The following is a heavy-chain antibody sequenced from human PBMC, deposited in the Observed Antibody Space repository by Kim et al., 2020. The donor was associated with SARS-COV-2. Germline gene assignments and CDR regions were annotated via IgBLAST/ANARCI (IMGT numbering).Heavy chain of an antibody. CDR3: ARGPGYGSGSYAPPNDY. CDR1: GYTFTSYA. V-gene: IGHV1-3*01. Sequence: ASVKVSYKASGYTFTSYAMHWVRQAPGQRLEWMGWINAGNGNTKYSQKFQGRVTITRDTSASTAYMELSSLRSEDTAVYYCARGPGYGSGSYAPPNDYWGQGTLVTVSS. CDR2: INAGNGNT. D-gene: IGHD3-10*01. J-gene: IGHJ4*02.